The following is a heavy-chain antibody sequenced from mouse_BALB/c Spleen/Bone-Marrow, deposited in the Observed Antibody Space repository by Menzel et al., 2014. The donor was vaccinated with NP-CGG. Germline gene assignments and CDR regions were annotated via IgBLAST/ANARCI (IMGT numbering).Heavy chain of an antibody. CDR3: ARTYRPFALDY. J-gene: IGHJ4*01. CDR2: ISDGGSYT. V-gene: IGHV5-4*02. D-gene: IGHD2-14*01. CDR1: GFTFSDYY. Sequence: EVQGVESGGGLVKPGGSLKLSCAASGFTFSDYYMYWVRQTPEKRLEWVATISDGGSYTDYPGSVRGRFTVSRDNAKNNLYLQMSSLKSEDTAMYFCARTYRPFALDYWGQGTSVTVSS.